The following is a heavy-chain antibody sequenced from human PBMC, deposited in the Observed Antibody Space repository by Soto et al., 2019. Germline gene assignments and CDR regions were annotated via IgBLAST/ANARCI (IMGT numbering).Heavy chain of an antibody. D-gene: IGHD2-15*01. CDR3: SSARSSVVPGGFVET. J-gene: IGHJ5*02. V-gene: IGHV3-7*03. Sequence: EVQLEESGGGLVQPGGSLRLSCRASKFFISSSWMSWVRQAPGKGLEWVANIKEDGGLRRYVDSVKGRFTISRDNGKNSVSLQMNSLRADHTAASYCSSARSSVVPGGFVETWGQGTLVTVSS. CDR2: IKEDGGLR. CDR1: KFFISSSW.